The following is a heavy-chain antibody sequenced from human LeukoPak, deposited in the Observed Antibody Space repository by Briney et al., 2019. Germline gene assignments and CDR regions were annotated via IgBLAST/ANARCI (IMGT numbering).Heavy chain of an antibody. D-gene: IGHD5-24*01. Sequence: PSETLSLTCAVYGGSFSGYYWSWIRQPPGKGREWIGEINHSGSTNYNPSLKSRVTISVDTSKNQFSLKLSSVTAADTAVYYCARGRQRRIDYWGQGTLVTVSS. J-gene: IGHJ4*02. V-gene: IGHV4-34*01. CDR2: INHSGST. CDR3: ARGRQRRIDY. CDR1: GGSFSGYY.